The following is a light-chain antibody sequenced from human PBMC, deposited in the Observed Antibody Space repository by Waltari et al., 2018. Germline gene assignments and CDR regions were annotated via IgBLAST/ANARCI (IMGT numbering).Light chain of an antibody. CDR2: EVT. CDR1: NSDVRAHNY. V-gene: IGLV2-8*01. CDR3: SSYAHNNHFV. Sequence: QSVLTQPPSATGSPGQSVTISCPGPNSDVRAHNYVSWYQQHPGKVPKLLIYEVTKRPSGVPDRFSGSKSGNTASLTVSGLQADDEADYYCSSYAHNNHFVFGTGTKVTVL. J-gene: IGLJ1*01.